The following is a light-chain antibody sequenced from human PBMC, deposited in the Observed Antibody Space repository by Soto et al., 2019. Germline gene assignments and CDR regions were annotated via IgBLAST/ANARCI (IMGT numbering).Light chain of an antibody. CDR3: QQRRHWPPLT. CDR2: DAS. J-gene: IGKJ4*01. Sequence: EIVLTQSPATLSLSPGERATLSCRASQSISSYLAWYQHKPGRAPRLLIYDASNRAPGIPARFSGSGSGTDFTLTISSLEPEDFAVYYCQQRRHWPPLTFGGGTKVEI. V-gene: IGKV3-11*01. CDR1: QSISSY.